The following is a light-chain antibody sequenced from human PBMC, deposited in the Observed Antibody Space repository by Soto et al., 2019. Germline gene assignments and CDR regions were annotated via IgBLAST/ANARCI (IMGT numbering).Light chain of an antibody. V-gene: IGKV1-5*01. J-gene: IGKJ1*01. CDR1: QSINNW. CDR3: QQSHSTPWT. Sequence: DIQMTQSPSTLSASVGDRVTITCRASQSINNWLAWYQQKPGKAPKLLIYDGFSLESGVPSRFSGSGSGTDFTLTITSLEPADFATYYCQQSHSTPWTFGQGTKVEIK. CDR2: DGF.